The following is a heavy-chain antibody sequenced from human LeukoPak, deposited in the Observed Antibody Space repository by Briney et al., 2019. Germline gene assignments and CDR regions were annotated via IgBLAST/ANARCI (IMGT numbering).Heavy chain of an antibody. D-gene: IGHD3-3*01. CDR3: ARGVTIFGVVIIHYYYMDV. V-gene: IGHV4-34*01. Sequence: PSETLSLTCAVYGGSFSGYYWSWIRQPPGKGLEWIGEINHSGSTNYNPPLKSRVTISVDTSKNQFSLKLSSVTAADTAVYYCARGVTIFGVVIIHYYYMDVWGKGTTVTVSS. J-gene: IGHJ6*03. CDR1: GGSFSGYY. CDR2: INHSGST.